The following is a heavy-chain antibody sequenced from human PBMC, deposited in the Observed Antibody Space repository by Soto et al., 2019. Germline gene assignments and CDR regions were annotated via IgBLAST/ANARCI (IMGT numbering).Heavy chain of an antibody. Sequence: PGGSLRLSCSASGFTFSSYAMHWVRQAPGKGLEYVTAISSNGGSTYYADSVKGRFTISRDNSKNTLYLQMSSLRAEDTAVYYCVTPRFQYSSSSFDYWGQGTLVTVSS. CDR2: ISSNGGST. V-gene: IGHV3-64D*08. D-gene: IGHD6-6*01. CDR3: VTPRFQYSSSSFDY. CDR1: GFTFSSYA. J-gene: IGHJ4*02.